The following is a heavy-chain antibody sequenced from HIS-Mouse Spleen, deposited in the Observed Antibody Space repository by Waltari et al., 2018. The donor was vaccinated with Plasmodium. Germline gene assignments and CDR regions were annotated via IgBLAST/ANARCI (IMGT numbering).Heavy chain of an antibody. J-gene: IGHJ4*02. CDR2: ISAYNGNT. Sequence: QVQLVQSGTDMKKPGASVKVSCKASGYTFTRYGINWVRQAPGQGLEWMGWISAYNGNTNDAQKLQGRVTMTTDTSTSTAYMQLRSLRSDDTAVYYCASLGDPDDYWGQGTLVTVSS. D-gene: IGHD3-16*01. CDR3: ASLGDPDDY. CDR1: GYTFTRYG. V-gene: IGHV1-18*01.